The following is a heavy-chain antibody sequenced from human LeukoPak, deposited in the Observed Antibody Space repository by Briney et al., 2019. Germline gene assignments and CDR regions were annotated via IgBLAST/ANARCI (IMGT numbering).Heavy chain of an antibody. V-gene: IGHV4-34*01. CDR1: GGSFSGYS. Sequence: PSETLSLTCAVYGGSFSGYSWSWIRQPPGKGLEWIGEINHSGSTNYNPSLKSRVTISVDTSKNQFSLKLSSVAAADTAVYYCARGSAAAGTGYWGQGTVVTVSS. D-gene: IGHD6-13*01. CDR2: INHSGST. J-gene: IGHJ4*02. CDR3: ARGSAAAGTGY.